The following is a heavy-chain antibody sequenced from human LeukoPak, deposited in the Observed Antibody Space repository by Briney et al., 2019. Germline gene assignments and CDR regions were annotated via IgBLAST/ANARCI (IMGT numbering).Heavy chain of an antibody. V-gene: IGHV3-74*01. Sequence: GGSLRLSCAASGFTFSTYWMHWVRQVPGKGLVWVSRISSDGANANYADSVKGRFTISRDNAKNTLYLQMNSLRAEDTAVYYCARDQGRAFMDVWGKGTTVTVSS. CDR3: ARDQGRAFMDV. J-gene: IGHJ6*03. CDR2: ISSDGANA. CDR1: GFTFSTYW.